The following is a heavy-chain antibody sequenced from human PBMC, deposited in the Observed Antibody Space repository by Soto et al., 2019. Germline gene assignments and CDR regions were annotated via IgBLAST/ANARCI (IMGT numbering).Heavy chain of an antibody. CDR3: ARAYCSGGSCYPFDY. CDR1: GGTFXSYS. D-gene: IGHD2-15*01. J-gene: IGHJ4*02. Sequence: GGSLRLSCAASGGTFXSYSINLVRKAPGKGLEWVSSISSSSSYIYYADSVKGRFTISRDNAKNSLYLQMNSLRAEDTAVYYCARAYCSGGSCYPFDYWGQGTPVTVS. CDR2: ISSSSSYI. V-gene: IGHV3-21*01.